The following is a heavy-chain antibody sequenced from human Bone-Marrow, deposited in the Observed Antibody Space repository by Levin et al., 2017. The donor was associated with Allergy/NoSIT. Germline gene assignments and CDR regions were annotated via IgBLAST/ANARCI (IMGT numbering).Heavy chain of an antibody. J-gene: IGHJ4*02. Sequence: GGSLRLSCAASGFTFDDYAMHWVRQAPGKGLEWVSGISWNSGSIGYADSVKGRFTISRDNAKNSLYLQMNSLRAEDTALYYCAKDMGAGYNPADFDYWGQGTLVTVSS. CDR3: AKDMGAGYNPADFDY. V-gene: IGHV3-9*01. CDR2: ISWNSGSI. CDR1: GFTFDDYA. D-gene: IGHD5-24*01.